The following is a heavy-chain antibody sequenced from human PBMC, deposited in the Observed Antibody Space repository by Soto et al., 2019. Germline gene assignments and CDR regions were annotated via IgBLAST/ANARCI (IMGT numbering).Heavy chain of an antibody. CDR1: GFTVSSNY. D-gene: IGHD2-21*01. V-gene: IGHV3-66*01. CDR2: IYTGGTT. Sequence: EVQLVESGGGLVQPGGSLRLSCVGYGFTVSSNYMTWVRQAPGKGLDWVSVIYTGGTTYYADSIKGRFTISRDHSKNAVYLQMNSLRAEDTAVYYCARGDLPPEHIHWGQGNLVNVSS. J-gene: IGHJ4*02. CDR3: ARGDLPPEHIH.